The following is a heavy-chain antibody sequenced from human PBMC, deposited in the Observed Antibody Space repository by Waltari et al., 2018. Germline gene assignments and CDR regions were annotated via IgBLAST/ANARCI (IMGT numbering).Heavy chain of an antibody. Sequence: EVQLLESGGGLVQRGGSLRLSCAASGFTFTAHAMSWVRQAPGKGLEWVSSTSNGGDSTYYADSVKGRFTISRDNSKNTLYLQMNSLRAEDTAVYYCAKSFRRGSYRFRDAFDMWGQGTMVTVSS. V-gene: IGHV3-23*01. CDR1: GFTFTAHA. CDR3: AKSFRRGSYRFRDAFDM. J-gene: IGHJ3*02. D-gene: IGHD3-16*02. CDR2: TSNGGDST.